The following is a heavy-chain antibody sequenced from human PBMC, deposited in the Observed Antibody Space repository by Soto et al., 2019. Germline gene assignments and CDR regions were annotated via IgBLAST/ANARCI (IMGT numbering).Heavy chain of an antibody. CDR3: ARDSLIPSAADYYYDMDV. Sequence: SVKVSCKASGDGFSNHAISWVRQAPGQGLEWMGGIIPIFRTANYAQKFQGRLSITADDSTSTAYMELSSLKSDDTAVYFCARDSLIPSAADYYYDMDVWGQGTTVTVSS. CDR2: IIPIFRTA. D-gene: IGHD1-26*01. V-gene: IGHV1-69*13. J-gene: IGHJ6*02. CDR1: GDGFSNHA.